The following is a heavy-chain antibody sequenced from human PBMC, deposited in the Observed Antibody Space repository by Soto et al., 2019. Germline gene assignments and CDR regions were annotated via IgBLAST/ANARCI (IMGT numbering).Heavy chain of an antibody. J-gene: IGHJ4*02. CDR2: IYYSGST. V-gene: IGHV4-59*12. D-gene: IGHD6-19*01. CDR1: GGSISSYY. Sequence: SETLSLTCTVSGGSISSYYWSWIRQPPGKGLEWIGYIYYSGSTNYNPSLKSRVTISVDKSKNQFSLKLSSVTAADTAVYYCARDYSSGWHGDFDYWGQGTLVTVSS. CDR3: ARDYSSGWHGDFDY.